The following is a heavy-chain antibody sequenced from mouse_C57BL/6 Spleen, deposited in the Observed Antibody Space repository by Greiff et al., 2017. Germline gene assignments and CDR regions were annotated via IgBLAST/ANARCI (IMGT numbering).Heavy chain of an antibody. CDR1: GYTFTSYW. CDR3: ARSGTGTDYFDY. D-gene: IGHD4-1*01. V-gene: IGHV1-59*01. Sequence: QVQLQQPGAELVRPGPSVKLSCKASGYTFTSYWMHWVKQRPGQGLEWIGVIDPSDSYTNYNQKFKGKATLTVDTSSSTAYMQLSSLTSEDSAVYYCARSGTGTDYFDYWGQGTTLTVSS. J-gene: IGHJ2*01. CDR2: IDPSDSYT.